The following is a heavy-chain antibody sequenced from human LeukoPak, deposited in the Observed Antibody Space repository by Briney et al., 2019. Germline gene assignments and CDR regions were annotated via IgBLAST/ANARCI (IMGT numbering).Heavy chain of an antibody. CDR3: TTDLGTYYHGSQRLIPIDY. CDR1: GFTFTNAW. D-gene: IGHD3-10*01. V-gene: IGHV3-15*01. CDR2: IKSKTDGETT. J-gene: IGHJ4*02. Sequence: GGSLRLSCVDSGFTFTNAWMSWVRPAPGKGLEWIGRIKSKTDGETTNYAEPVRGRFTISRDDSKSAVYLQMNSLKIEDTAVYYCTTDLGTYYHGSQRLIPIDYWGQGTLVTVSS.